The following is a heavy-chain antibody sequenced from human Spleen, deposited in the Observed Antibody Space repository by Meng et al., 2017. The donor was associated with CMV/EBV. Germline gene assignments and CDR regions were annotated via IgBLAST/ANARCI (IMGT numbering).Heavy chain of an antibody. V-gene: IGHV3-48*01. J-gene: IGHJ4*02. CDR2: ISSSGLTT. CDR1: GFTFSSNW. CDR3: AKDQGSIAAAGTDY. D-gene: IGHD6-13*01. Sequence: GGSLRLSCAASGFTFSSNWMSWVRQTPGKGLEWLTYISSSGLTTLYADSVKGRFTISRDNSKNTLYLQMNSLRAEDTAVYYCAKDQGSIAAAGTDYWGQGTLVTVSS.